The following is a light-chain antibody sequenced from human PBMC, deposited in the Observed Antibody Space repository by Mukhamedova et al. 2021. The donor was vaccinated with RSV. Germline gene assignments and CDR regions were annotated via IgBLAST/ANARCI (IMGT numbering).Light chain of an antibody. J-gene: IGLJ2*01. CDR2: SVS. CDR3: QSYDSSLSAHVV. V-gene: IGLV1-40*01. Sequence: TVLRPMIYSVSIQASGVPDGFSGSKSGNTASMTISGFQAEDEADYYCQSYDSSLSAHVVFGGGTKLTVL.